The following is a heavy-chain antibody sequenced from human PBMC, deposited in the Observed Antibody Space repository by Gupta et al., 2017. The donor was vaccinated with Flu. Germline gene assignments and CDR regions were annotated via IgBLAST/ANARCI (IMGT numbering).Heavy chain of an antibody. J-gene: IGHJ6*03. CDR3: AKDGPWTASCPYYCYYMDV. CDR2: IASDGSHK. CDR1: GFTFSRSG. D-gene: IGHD2-2*01. V-gene: IGHV3-30*18. Sequence: QMQLVESGGGVVQFGTSLRLSCAASGFTFSRSGMPWVRQAPGKGLEWVADIASDGSHKDYADSVRGRFTISRDNSKNTLSLEMDSLRVEDTAVYYCAKDGPWTASCPYYCYYMDVWGKGTTVTVSS.